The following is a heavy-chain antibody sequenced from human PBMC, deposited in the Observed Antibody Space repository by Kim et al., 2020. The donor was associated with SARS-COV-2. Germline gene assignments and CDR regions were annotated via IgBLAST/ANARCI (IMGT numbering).Heavy chain of an antibody. V-gene: IGHV3-30*03. CDR3: ATGPVYTGWYHGSGFDI. J-gene: IGHJ3*02. D-gene: IGHD6-19*01. Sequence: VKGRFSISRDSSKNKLYLQMNSLISEDTAVYYCATGPVYTGWYHGSGFDIWGQGTTVTVSS.